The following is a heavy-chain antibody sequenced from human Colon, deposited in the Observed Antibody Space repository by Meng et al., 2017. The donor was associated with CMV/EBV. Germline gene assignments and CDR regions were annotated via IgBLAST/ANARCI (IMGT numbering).Heavy chain of an antibody. CDR2: INHSGST. CDR3: ARGAYQIYYYYGMDV. D-gene: IGHD2-2*01. V-gene: IGHV4-34*01. Sequence: GSLRLSCAVYGGSFSGYYWSWIRQPPGKGLEWIGEINHSGSTNYNPSLKSRVTISVDTSKNQFSLKLSSVTAADTAVYYCARGAYQIYYYYGMDVWGQGTTVTVS. CDR1: GGSFSGYY. J-gene: IGHJ6*02.